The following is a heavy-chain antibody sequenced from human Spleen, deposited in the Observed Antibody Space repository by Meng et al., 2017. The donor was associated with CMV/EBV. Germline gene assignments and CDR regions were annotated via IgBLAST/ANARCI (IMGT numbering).Heavy chain of an antibody. D-gene: IGHD6-6*01. CDR2: IYYSGST. J-gene: IGHJ4*02. CDR1: GGSISSSSYY. CDR3: ARQRYSSSSTPFDY. Sequence: SETLSLTCSVSGGSISSSSYYWGWIRQPPGKGLEWIGSIYYSGSTYYNPSLKSRVTISVDTSKNQFSLKLSSVTAADTAVYYCARQRYSSSSTPFDYWGQGTLVTVSS. V-gene: IGHV4-39*01.